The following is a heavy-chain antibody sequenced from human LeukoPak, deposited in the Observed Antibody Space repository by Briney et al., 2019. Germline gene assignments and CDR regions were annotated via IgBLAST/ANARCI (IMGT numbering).Heavy chain of an antibody. D-gene: IGHD6-19*01. CDR3: ARDQWTWWFDP. CDR2: ISDSGST. V-gene: IGHV4-59*01. Sequence: SETLSFTCTVSGSSISSYYWSWIRQPPGKGLEWIGYISDSGSTSYNPSLKSRVTISVDSSKNQFSLKLTSVTAADTAVYYCARDQWTWWFDPWGQGTLVTVSS. J-gene: IGHJ5*02. CDR1: GSSISSYY.